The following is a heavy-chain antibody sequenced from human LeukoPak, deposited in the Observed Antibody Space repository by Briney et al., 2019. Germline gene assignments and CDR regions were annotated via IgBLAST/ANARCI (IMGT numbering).Heavy chain of an antibody. CDR3: ARRSTNYYDSSGYLDY. J-gene: IGHJ4*02. CDR2: INHSGST. CDR1: GDSISSYN. V-gene: IGHV4-59*12. Sequence: SETLSLTCTVSGDSISSYNWTWIRQPPGKGLEWIGEINHSGSTNYNPSLKSRVTISVDTSKNQFSLKLSSVTAADTAVYYCARRSTNYYDSSGYLDYWGQGTLVTVSS. D-gene: IGHD3-22*01.